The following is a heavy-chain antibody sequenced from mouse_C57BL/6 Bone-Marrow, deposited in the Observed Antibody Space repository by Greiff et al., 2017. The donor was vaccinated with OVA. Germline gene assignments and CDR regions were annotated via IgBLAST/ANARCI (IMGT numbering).Heavy chain of an antibody. CDR2: IDPENGAT. J-gene: IGHJ4*01. D-gene: IGHD1-1*01. Sequence: EVQLQESGAELVRPGASVKLSCTASGFNIKDDYMHWVKQRPEQGLEWIGWIDPENGATEYAAKFQGKATITADTSSHTAYLQLSSLTSEDTAVYYFTITTGVAGYAMDGWGQGTSVT. CDR3: TITTGVAGYAMDG. V-gene: IGHV14-4*01. CDR1: GFNIKDDY.